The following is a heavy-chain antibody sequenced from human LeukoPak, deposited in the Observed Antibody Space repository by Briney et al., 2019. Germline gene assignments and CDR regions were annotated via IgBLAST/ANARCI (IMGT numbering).Heavy chain of an antibody. J-gene: IGHJ4*02. D-gene: IGHD4-17*01. CDR1: GGSFSGYY. Sequence: SETLSLTCAVYGGSFSGYYWSWIRQPPGKGLEWIGEINHSGSTNHNPSLKSRVTISVDTSKNQFSLKLSSVTAADTAVYYCAREDPLRYFDYWGQGTLVTVSS. CDR2: INHSGST. CDR3: AREDPLRYFDY. V-gene: IGHV4-34*01.